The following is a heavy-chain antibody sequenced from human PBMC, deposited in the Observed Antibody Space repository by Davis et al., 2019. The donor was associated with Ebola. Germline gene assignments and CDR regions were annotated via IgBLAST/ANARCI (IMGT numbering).Heavy chain of an antibody. D-gene: IGHD2-21*02. Sequence: SVKVSCKASLGTFSSYTISWVRQAPGQGLEWMGRIIPILGIANYAQKFQGRVTITADKSTSTAYMELSSLRSEDTAVYYCARDIVVTADGGYWGQGTLVTVSS. CDR2: IIPILGIA. CDR3: ARDIVVTADGGY. J-gene: IGHJ4*02. V-gene: IGHV1-69*04. CDR1: LGTFSSYT.